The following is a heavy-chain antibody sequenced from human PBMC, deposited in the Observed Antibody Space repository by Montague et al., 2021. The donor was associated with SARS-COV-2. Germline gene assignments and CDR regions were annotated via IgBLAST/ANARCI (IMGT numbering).Heavy chain of an antibody. CDR3: ARAGYSSSWPLRLYWYFDL. J-gene: IGHJ2*01. Sequence: SLRLSCAASGFTFSSCDMHWVRQATGKGLEWVSAIGTAGDTYYPGSVTGRFTISRENAKNSLYLQMNSLRAWDTAVYYCARAGYSSSWPLRLYWYFDLWGRGTLVTVSS. CDR1: GFTFSSCD. D-gene: IGHD6-13*01. V-gene: IGHV3-13*04. CDR2: IGTAGDT.